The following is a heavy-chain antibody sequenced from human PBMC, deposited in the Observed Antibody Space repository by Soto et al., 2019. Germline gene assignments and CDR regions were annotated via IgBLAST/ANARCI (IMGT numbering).Heavy chain of an antibody. Sequence: SVKVSCKASGGTFSSYAISWVRQAPGQGLEWMGGIIPIFGTADYAQKFQGRVTITADESTSTAYMELSSLRSEDTAVYYCARPSEGYLYYYYYGMYVWGQGTTVTVSS. V-gene: IGHV1-69*13. J-gene: IGHJ6*02. CDR2: IIPIFGTA. D-gene: IGHD5-18*01. CDR3: ARPSEGYLYYYYYGMYV. CDR1: GGTFSSYA.